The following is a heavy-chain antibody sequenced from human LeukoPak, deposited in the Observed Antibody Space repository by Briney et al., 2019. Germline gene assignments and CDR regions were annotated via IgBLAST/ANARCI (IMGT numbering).Heavy chain of an antibody. J-gene: IGHJ6*02. V-gene: IGHV3-7*03. CDR3: ARIQLYYYYYGLDV. CDR2: IKVDGSEK. Sequence: GGSLGLSCAASGFTFSSFWMTWVRQAPGKGLEWVANIKVDGSEKNYVDSVKGRFTVSRDNAKNSLYLQMNSLRAEDTAVYYCARIQLYYYYYGLDVWGQGTTVTVSS. D-gene: IGHD5-18*01. CDR1: GFTFSSFW.